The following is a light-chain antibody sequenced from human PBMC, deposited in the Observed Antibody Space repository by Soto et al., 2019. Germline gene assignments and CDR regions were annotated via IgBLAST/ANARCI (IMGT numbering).Light chain of an antibody. Sequence: EIVLTQSPGTLSLSPGERATLSCRASQSVRSNYLAWYQQKPGQAPRLLIYGASSRATGIPDRFSGTGSGTAFTLTISRLEPKDFAVYYCQQYGGSPYTFGQGTKMEIK. CDR1: QSVRSNY. CDR3: QQYGGSPYT. V-gene: IGKV3-20*01. CDR2: GAS. J-gene: IGKJ2*01.